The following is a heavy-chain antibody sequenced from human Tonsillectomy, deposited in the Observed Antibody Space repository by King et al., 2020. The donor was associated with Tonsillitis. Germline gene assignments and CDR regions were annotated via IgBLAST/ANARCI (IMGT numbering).Heavy chain of an antibody. CDR3: ARDAAIVVVVSATGDFDY. V-gene: IGHV3-30-3*01. D-gene: IGHD2-15*01. CDR2: ISYDGSSK. J-gene: IGHJ4*02. CDR1: GFTFSYYA. Sequence: VQLVESGGGVVQPGRSLRLSCAASGFTFSYYAMHWVRQAPGKGLEWAAVISYDGSSKYYADSVKGRFTISRDNSKNTLYLQMNSLRAEDTAVYYCARDAAIVVVVSATGDFDYWGQGTLVTVSS.